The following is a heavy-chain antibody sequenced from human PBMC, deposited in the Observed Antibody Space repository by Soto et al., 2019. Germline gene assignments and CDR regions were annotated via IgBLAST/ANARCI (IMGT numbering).Heavy chain of an antibody. V-gene: IGHV1-18*01. CDR3: ARDHEDIVVVIALDPFDY. CDR2: ISAYNGNT. D-gene: IGHD2-21*01. Sequence: ASVKVSCKASGYTFTSYGISWVRQAPGQGLEWMGWISAYNGNTNYAQKPQGRVTMTTDTSTSTAYMELRSLRSDDTAVYYCARDHEDIVVVIALDPFDYWGQGTLVTVSS. CDR1: GYTFTSYG. J-gene: IGHJ4*02.